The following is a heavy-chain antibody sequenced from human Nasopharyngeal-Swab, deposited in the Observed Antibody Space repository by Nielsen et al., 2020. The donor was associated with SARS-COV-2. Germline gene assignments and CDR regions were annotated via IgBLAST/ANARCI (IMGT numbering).Heavy chain of an antibody. Sequence: GESLKISCAASGFTFSSYWMSWVRQAPGKGLEWVANIKQDGSEKYYVDSVKGRFTISRGNAKNSLYLQMNSLRAEDTAVYYCARGDIVVVPAAILYYYYYMDVWGKGTTVTVSS. CDR1: GFTFSSYW. CDR2: IKQDGSEK. V-gene: IGHV3-7*01. CDR3: ARGDIVVVPAAILYYYYYMDV. J-gene: IGHJ6*03. D-gene: IGHD2-2*02.